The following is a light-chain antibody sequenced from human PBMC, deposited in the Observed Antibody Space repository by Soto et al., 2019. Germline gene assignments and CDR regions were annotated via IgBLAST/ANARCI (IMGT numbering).Light chain of an antibody. J-gene: IGKJ1*01. CDR1: ESVTSF. Sequence: EIVLTQSPATLSLSPGERATLSCRASESVTSFLAWYQQKPGQAPRLLIYDASNRATGISARFSGSGSGTDFTLTISSLEPEDFALYYCQQRSDWPRTFGQGTQVESK. CDR3: QQRSDWPRT. V-gene: IGKV3-11*01. CDR2: DAS.